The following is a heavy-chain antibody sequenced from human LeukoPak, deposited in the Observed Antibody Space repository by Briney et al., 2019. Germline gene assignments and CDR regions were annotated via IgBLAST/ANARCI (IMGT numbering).Heavy chain of an antibody. CDR2: IYPDDSDT. Sequence: GESLKISCKGSGYTFTNYWIGWVRQVPGKGLEWMGIIYPDDSDTRYRPSFQGQATISADKSISTAYLQWSSLKASDTAMYYCARHGGAARLFDPWGQGTLVTVSS. D-gene: IGHD6-6*01. CDR3: ARHGGAARLFDP. J-gene: IGHJ5*02. CDR1: GYTFTNYW. V-gene: IGHV5-51*01.